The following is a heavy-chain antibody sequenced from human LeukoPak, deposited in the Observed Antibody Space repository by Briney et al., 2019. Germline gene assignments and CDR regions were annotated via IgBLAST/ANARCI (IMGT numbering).Heavy chain of an antibody. V-gene: IGHV3-7*01. D-gene: IGHD5-18*01. CDR2: IKQDGSEK. J-gene: IGHJ3*02. CDR1: GFTFSSYS. CDR3: ARDRYSYGGDDTVNI. Sequence: GGSLRLSCAASGFTFSSYSMNWVRQAPGKGLEWVANIKQDGSEKNYVDSVKGRFTISRDNAKNSLYLQMNSLRVEDTAVYYCARDRYSYGGDDTVNIWGQGTMVTVPS.